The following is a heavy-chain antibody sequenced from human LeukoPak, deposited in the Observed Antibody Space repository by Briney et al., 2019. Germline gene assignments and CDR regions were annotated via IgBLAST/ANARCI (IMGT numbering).Heavy chain of an antibody. D-gene: IGHD6-6*01. V-gene: IGHV3-23*01. CDR2: ISGSGGST. J-gene: IGHJ5*02. CDR1: GFTFNSYA. Sequence: PGGSLRLSCAASGFTFNSYAMSWVRQAPGKGLEWVSAISGSGGSTYYADSVKGRFTISRDNSKNTLYLQMNSLRAEDTAVYYCARVGSKVTSSSSGRWFDPWGQGTLVTVSS. CDR3: ARVGSKVTSSSSGRWFDP.